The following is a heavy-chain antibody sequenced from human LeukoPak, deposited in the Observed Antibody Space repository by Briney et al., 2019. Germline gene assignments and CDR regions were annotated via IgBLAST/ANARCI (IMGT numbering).Heavy chain of an antibody. D-gene: IGHD2-21*02. Sequence: PSETLSLTCAVYGVSFSGYYWSWIRQPPGKGLEWVGEIKHSGGTNYNPSLKSRVTISVDTSKNQFSLKLSSVTAADTAVYYCARGLFREVIVVATRLFDYWGQGTLVTVSS. J-gene: IGHJ4*02. CDR2: IKHSGGT. V-gene: IGHV4-34*01. CDR1: GVSFSGYY. CDR3: ARGLFREVIVVATRLFDY.